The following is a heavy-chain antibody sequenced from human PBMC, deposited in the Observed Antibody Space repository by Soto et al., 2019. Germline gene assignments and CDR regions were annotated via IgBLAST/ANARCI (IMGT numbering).Heavy chain of an antibody. CDR1: GYSFTSYW. V-gene: IGHV5-51*01. J-gene: IGHJ6*02. CDR3: ARLSLGCSSTSCYVGYYYYRMAV. Sequence: PGESLKISCKGSGYSFTSYWIGWVRQMPGKGLEWMGIIYPGDSDTRYSPSFQGQVTISADKSISTAYLQWSSLKASDTAMYYCARLSLGCSSTSCYVGYYYYRMAVWGQGTTVTGSS. CDR2: IYPGDSDT. D-gene: IGHD2-2*01.